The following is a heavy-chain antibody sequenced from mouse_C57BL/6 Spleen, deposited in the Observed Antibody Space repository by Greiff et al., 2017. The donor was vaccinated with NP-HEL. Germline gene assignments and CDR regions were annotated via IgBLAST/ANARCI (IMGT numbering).Heavy chain of an antibody. CDR1: GFNIKDDY. Sequence: EVKLLESGAELVRPGASVKLSCTASGFNIKDDYMHWVKQRPEQGLEWIGWIDPENGDTEYASKFQGKATITADTSSNTAYLQLSSLTSEDTAVYYCTTFRFITTVVATPHWYFDVWGTGTTVTVSS. CDR3: TTFRFITTVVATPHWYFDV. J-gene: IGHJ1*03. CDR2: IDPENGDT. D-gene: IGHD1-1*01. V-gene: IGHV14-4*01.